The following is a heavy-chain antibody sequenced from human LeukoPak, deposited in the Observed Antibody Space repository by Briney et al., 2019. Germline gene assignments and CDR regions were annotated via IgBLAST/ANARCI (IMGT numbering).Heavy chain of an antibody. CDR1: GFTFSSYG. V-gene: IGHV3-30*02. CDR3: ARDLSGSYSFGGY. CDR2: IHHDGSNK. J-gene: IGHJ4*02. D-gene: IGHD1-26*01. Sequence: QAGGSLRLSCAASGFTFSSYGMHWVRQAPGKGLDWVAFIHHDGSNKYYADSVRGRFTISRDNSKNTLYLQMNSLRAEDTALYYCARDLSGSYSFGGYWGQGTLVTVSS.